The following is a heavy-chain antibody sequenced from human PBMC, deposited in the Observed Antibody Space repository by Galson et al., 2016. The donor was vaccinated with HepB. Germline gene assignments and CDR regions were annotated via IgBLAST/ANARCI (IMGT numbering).Heavy chain of an antibody. CDR3: ARTVATGDSYVHY. D-gene: IGHD3-10*02. J-gene: IGHJ4*02. CDR2: IYHSGST. V-gene: IGHV4-4*02. CDR1: GVSISSSTW. Sequence: SETLSLTCAVSGVSISSSTWWSWVRQPPGKGLKWIGEIYHSGSTNYNPSLKSRITISVDKSKNQFSLKLSSVTAADTAVYYCARTVATGDSYVHYWGQGTLVTVSS.